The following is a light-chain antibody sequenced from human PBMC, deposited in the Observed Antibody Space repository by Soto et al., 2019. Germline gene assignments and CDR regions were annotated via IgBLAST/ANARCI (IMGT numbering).Light chain of an antibody. CDR3: SSYTTTSTLV. V-gene: IGLV2-14*03. Sequence: QSALTQPASVSGSPGQSITISCTGTSDDVGGYNYVSWYQQHSGKAPKLIIYEVTNRPSGVSNRFSGSKSGNTASLTISGLQADDEADYHCSSYTTTSTLVFGGGTKLTVL. CDR2: EVT. CDR1: SDDVGGYNY. J-gene: IGLJ3*02.